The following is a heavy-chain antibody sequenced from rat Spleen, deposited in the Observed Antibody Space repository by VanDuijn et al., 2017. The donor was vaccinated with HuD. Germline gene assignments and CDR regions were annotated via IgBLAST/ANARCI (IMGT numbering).Heavy chain of an antibody. J-gene: IGHJ3*01. D-gene: IGHD1-2*01. Sequence: EVQLVESGGGLVQPGRSMKLSCAASGFTFSDYGMVWVLQAPTKGLEWVASISYDGSSAYYRDSVKGRFTISRDNAKSTLYLQMESLRSEDTATYYCARGTRNYSSYGGFVYWGQGTLVTVSS. CDR1: GFTFSDYG. CDR2: ISYDGSSA. CDR3: ARGTRNYSSYGGFVY. V-gene: IGHV5-20*01.